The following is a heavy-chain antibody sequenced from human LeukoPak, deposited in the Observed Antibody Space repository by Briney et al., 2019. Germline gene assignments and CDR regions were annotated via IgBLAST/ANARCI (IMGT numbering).Heavy chain of an antibody. V-gene: IGHV4-39*07. Sequence: PSETLSLTCTVSGGSISSSSYYWGWIRQPPGKGLEWIGSIYYSGSTYYNPSLKSRVTISVDTSKNQFSLRLNSVTAADTAVYYCARTWHYDSSDYYPFDYWGQGTLVTVSS. D-gene: IGHD3-22*01. CDR1: GGSISSSSYY. CDR3: ARTWHYDSSDYYPFDY. J-gene: IGHJ4*02. CDR2: IYYSGST.